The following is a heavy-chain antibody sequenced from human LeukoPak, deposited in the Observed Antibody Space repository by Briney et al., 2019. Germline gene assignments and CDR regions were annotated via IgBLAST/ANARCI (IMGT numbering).Heavy chain of an antibody. Sequence: PSETLSLTCTVSGGSNSSGDYYWSWIRQPPGKGLEWIGYIYYSGSTYYNPSLKSRVTISVDTSKNQFSLKLSSVTAADTAVYYCASSCSTSCYNFDYWGQGTLVTVSS. CDR2: IYYSGST. J-gene: IGHJ4*02. CDR3: ASSCSTSCYNFDY. CDR1: GGSNSSGDYY. D-gene: IGHD2-2*02. V-gene: IGHV4-30-4*08.